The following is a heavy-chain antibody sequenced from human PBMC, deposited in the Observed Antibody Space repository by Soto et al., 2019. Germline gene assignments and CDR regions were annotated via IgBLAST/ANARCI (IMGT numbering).Heavy chain of an antibody. CDR1: GFTFSNAW. J-gene: IGHJ6*02. CDR3: TTQERGSCYYYYGLDV. V-gene: IGHV3-15*01. Sequence: GGSLRLSCAASGFTFSNAWMGWVRQAPGKGLEWVGRIKSNTNGGTTDYAAPVEGRFTISRDDSKNTLYLQRNSLKAEATAVYYGTTQERGSCYYYYGLDVWGQGTTVTVSS. D-gene: IGHD1-26*01. CDR2: IKSNTNGGTT.